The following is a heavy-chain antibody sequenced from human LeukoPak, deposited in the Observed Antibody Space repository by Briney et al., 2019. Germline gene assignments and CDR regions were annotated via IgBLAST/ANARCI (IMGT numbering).Heavy chain of an antibody. CDR3: ARVIGSYGDSAY. V-gene: IGHV3-48*04. D-gene: IGHD4-17*01. Sequence: PGGSLRLSCAASGFTFSSFSMNWVRQAPGKGLEWISYITSSSSSTYYADSVKGRFTNSRDNAKNSLYLQMNSLRAEDTAVYYCARVIGSYGDSAYWGQGTLVTVSS. J-gene: IGHJ4*02. CDR1: GFTFSSFS. CDR2: ITSSSSST.